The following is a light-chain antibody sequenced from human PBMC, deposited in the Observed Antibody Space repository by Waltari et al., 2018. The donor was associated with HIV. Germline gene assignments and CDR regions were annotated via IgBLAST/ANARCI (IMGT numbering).Light chain of an antibody. CDR2: TNN. CDR3: QSYDSGLSGVI. J-gene: IGLJ2*01. V-gene: IGLV1-40*01. CDR1: NSNIGAGYD. Sequence: QSVLTQPPSVSGAPGQRVTISCTGCNSNIGAGYDVHWYPQLPGTAPNLRSYTNNNRPSGVPDRFSAAKSGASASLAIAGLQVEDEADYYCQSYDSGLSGVIFGGGTKLTVL.